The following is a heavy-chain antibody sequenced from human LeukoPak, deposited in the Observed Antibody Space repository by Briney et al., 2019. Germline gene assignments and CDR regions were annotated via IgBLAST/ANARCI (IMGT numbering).Heavy chain of an antibody. CDR3: ASRVEGALRSGHYYYYMDV. V-gene: IGHV1-69*05. CDR1: GGTFSSYA. Sequence: GSSVKVSCKASGGTFSSYAISWVRQAPGQGLEWMGGIIPIFGTANYAQKFQGRVTITTDESTSTAYMELSSLRSEDTAVYYCASRVEGALRSGHYYYYMDVWGKGTTVTVSS. J-gene: IGHJ6*03. CDR2: IIPIFGTA. D-gene: IGHD2-15*01.